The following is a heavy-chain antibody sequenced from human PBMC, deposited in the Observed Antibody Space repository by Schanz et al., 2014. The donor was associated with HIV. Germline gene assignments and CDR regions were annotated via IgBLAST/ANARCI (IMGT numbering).Heavy chain of an antibody. CDR1: GFTFSSYG. CDR2: IWDDGSDK. Sequence: VQLVESGGGLVKPGGSLRLSCAASGFTFSSYGMHWVRQAPGKGLEWVAVIWDDGSDKYYGDSVKGRFTISRDNSKNTLYLQMNSLRAEDTAVYYCARGQDWPGPRLDHWGHGTLVLVSS. V-gene: IGHV3-33*01. D-gene: IGHD3-9*01. CDR3: ARGQDWPGPRLDH. J-gene: IGHJ5*02.